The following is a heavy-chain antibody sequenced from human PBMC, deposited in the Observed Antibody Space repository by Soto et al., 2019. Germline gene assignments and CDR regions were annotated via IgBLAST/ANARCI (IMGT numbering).Heavy chain of an antibody. CDR3: AREYCTNGVCYYFDY. Sequence: SGGGLVQPGGSLRLSCAASGFTFSYYSMTWVRQAPGKGLEWVSYISSSSSTIYYADSVKGRFTISRDNAKNSLYLQMNSLRDEDTAVYYCAREYCTNGVCYYFDYWGQGTLVTVSS. J-gene: IGHJ4*02. D-gene: IGHD2-8*01. CDR1: GFTFSYYS. CDR2: ISSSSSTI. V-gene: IGHV3-48*02.